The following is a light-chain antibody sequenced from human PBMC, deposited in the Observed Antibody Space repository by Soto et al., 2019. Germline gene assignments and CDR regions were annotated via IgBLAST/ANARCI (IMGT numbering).Light chain of an antibody. CDR1: QYISNY. CDR2: DAS. V-gene: IGKV1-33*01. CDR3: QQYDNRPLT. J-gene: IGKJ4*01. Sequence: DIQMTQSPSSLSASVGDRVTITCQASQYISNYLNWYQQKPGKAPKLLIYDASNLETGVPSRFSGSESGTDFTFTISSLQPQDIATYYCQQYDNRPLTFGGGTQVEIK.